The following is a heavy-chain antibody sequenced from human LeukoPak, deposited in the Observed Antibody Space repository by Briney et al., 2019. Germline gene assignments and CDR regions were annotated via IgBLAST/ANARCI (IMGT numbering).Heavy chain of an antibody. CDR1: GFTFRGYG. CDR3: ASGGFDY. V-gene: IGHV4-34*01. J-gene: IGHJ4*02. Sequence: PGGTLRLSCAASGFTFRGYGMSWIRQPPGKGLEWIGEINHSGSTNYNPSLKSRVTISVDTSKNQFSLKLSSVTAADTAVYYCASGGFDYWGQGTLVTVSS. CDR2: INHSGST.